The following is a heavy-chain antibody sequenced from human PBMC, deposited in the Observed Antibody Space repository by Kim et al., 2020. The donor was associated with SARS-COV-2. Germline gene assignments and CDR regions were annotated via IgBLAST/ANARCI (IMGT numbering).Heavy chain of an antibody. V-gene: IGHV6-1*01. Sequence: SQTLSLTCAISGDSVSSNSAAWNWIRQSPSRGLEWLGRTYYRSKWYNDYAVSVKSRITINPDTSKNQFSLQLNSVTPEDTAVYYCARVLYCSGGSCYGFYYYGMDVWGQGTTVTVSS. CDR3: ARVLYCSGGSCYGFYYYGMDV. J-gene: IGHJ6*02. CDR2: TYYRSKWYN. CDR1: GDSVSSNSAA. D-gene: IGHD2-15*01.